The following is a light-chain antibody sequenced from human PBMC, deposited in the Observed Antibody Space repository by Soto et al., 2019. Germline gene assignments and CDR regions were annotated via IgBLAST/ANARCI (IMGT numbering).Light chain of an antibody. CDR1: QSISSW. V-gene: IGKV1-5*03. J-gene: IGKJ1*01. CDR2: KAS. Sequence: DIQMTQSPSTLSASVGDRVTITCRASQSISSWLAWYQQKPGKAPKLLIYKASSLESGVPSRFSGSGSGTEFTLTISSLQPDDFATYYCQEYNSCRRTFGQGTKVEI. CDR3: QEYNSCRRT.